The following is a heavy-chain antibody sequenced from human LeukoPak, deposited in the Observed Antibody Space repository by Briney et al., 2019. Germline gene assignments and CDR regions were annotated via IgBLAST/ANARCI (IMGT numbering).Heavy chain of an antibody. D-gene: IGHD3-10*01. Sequence: GGSLRLSCTASGFTFVNYAMTCVRQAPGKGLEWVGFIRSKAFGGTTEYAASVKGRFTISRDDSKSIAYLQMNSLKTEDTAVYYCTRARWFGELLTYFDYWGQGTLVTVSS. V-gene: IGHV3-49*04. CDR2: IRSKAFGGTT. CDR1: GFTFVNYA. J-gene: IGHJ4*02. CDR3: TRARWFGELLTYFDY.